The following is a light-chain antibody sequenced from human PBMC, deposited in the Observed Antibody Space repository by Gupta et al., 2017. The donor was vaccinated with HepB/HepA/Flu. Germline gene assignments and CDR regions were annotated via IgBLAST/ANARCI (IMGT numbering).Light chain of an antibody. V-gene: IGKV2-28*01. CDR3: MQALHTPWT. J-gene: IGKJ1*01. Sequence: DILMTQSPLSLPVTPGEPASILCRSSQSLLDRKGYNLLDWYVQKPGQSPQLLIYFASHRASGVPDRFSASGSGTVFTLEISRVEADDVGVYYCMQALHTPWTFGQGTKVEIK. CDR2: FAS. CDR1: QSLLDRKGYNL.